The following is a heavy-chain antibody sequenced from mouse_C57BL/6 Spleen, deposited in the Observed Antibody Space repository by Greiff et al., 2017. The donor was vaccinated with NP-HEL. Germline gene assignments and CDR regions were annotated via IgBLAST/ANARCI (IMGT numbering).Heavy chain of an antibody. Sequence: VQLQQSGPGLVQPSQSLSITCTVSGFSLTSYGVHWVRQSPGKGLEWLGVIWSGGSTDYNAAFISRLSISKDNSKSQVFFKMNSLQADDTAIYYCARNSPFITTVAPYYFDYWGQGTTLTVSS. J-gene: IGHJ2*01. CDR1: GFSLTSYG. D-gene: IGHD1-1*01. CDR3: ARNSPFITTVAPYYFDY. CDR2: IWSGGST. V-gene: IGHV2-2*01.